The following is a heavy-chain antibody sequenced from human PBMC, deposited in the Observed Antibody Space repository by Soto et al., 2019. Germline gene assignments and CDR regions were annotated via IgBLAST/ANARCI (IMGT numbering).Heavy chain of an antibody. CDR3: ARMGGDYYFDSSSQPLDL. CDR1: GFTFTDYY. V-gene: IGHV3-11*06. J-gene: IGHJ5*02. D-gene: IGHD3-22*01. CDR2: ISGSTGDT. Sequence: GGSLRLSCAASGFTFTDYYMSWIRQAPGKGLERVSYISGSTGDTNYADSVRGRFTISRDSAKNSLYLQMNSLRAEDTAIYYCARMGGDYYFDSSSQPLDLWGQGTLVTVSS.